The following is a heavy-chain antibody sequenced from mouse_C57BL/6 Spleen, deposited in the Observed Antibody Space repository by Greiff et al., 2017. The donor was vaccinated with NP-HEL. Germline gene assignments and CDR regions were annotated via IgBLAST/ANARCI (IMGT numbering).Heavy chain of an antibody. V-gene: IGHV5-12*01. CDR2: ISNGGGST. Sequence: EVKLVESGGGLVQPGGSLKLSCAASGFTFSDYYMYWVRQTPEKRLEWVAYISNGGGSTYYPDTVKGRFTISRDNAKNTLYLQMSRLKSEDTAMYYCARRTDWEGYYAMDYWGQGTSVTVSS. D-gene: IGHD4-1*01. CDR1: GFTFSDYY. J-gene: IGHJ4*01. CDR3: ARRTDWEGYYAMDY.